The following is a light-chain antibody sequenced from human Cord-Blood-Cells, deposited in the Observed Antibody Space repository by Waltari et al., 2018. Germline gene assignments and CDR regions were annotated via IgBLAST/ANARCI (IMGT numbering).Light chain of an antibody. J-gene: IGLJ2*01. Sequence: SYELTQPPSVSVSPGQTASITCSGDKLGDKYAWWYQQKPGQSPVLVIYQDSKRPSGIPERLSGSNAGNTATLTISGTQAMDEADYYCQAWDSSTVVFGGGTKLTVL. CDR1: KLGDKY. CDR2: QDS. CDR3: QAWDSSTVV. V-gene: IGLV3-1*01.